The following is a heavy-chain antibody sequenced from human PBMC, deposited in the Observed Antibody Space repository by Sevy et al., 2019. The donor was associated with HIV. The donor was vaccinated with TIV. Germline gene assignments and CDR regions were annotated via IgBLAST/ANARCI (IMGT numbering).Heavy chain of an antibody. CDR3: AKAPRGYSYASFFDY. V-gene: IGHV3-30*18. D-gene: IGHD5-18*01. J-gene: IGHJ4*02. CDR1: VFTFTSYG. Sequence: GGSLRLSCAASVFTFTSYGMHWVRQAPGKGLEWVAVISYDGSNKYYADSVKGRFTISRDKSKNTLYLQMNSLRAEDTAVYYCAKAPRGYSYASFFDYWGQGTLVTVSS. CDR2: ISYDGSNK.